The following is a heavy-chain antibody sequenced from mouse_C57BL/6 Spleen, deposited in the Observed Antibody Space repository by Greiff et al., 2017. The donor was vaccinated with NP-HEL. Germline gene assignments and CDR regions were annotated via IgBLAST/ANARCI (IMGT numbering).Heavy chain of an antibody. CDR2: IRNKANGYTT. J-gene: IGHJ2*01. CDR3: ARYKRGSAFDY. V-gene: IGHV7-3*01. Sequence: EVKLVESGGGLVQPGGSLSLSCAASGFTFTDYYMSWVRQPPGKALEWLGFIRNKANGYTTEYSASVKGRFTISRDNSQSILYLQMNALRAEDSATYYCARYKRGSAFDYWGQGTTLTVSS. CDR1: GFTFTDYY.